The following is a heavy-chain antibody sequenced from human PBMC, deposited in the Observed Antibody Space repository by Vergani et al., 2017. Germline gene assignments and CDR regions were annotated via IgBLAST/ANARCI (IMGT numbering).Heavy chain of an antibody. V-gene: IGHV4-61*02. CDR3: ARRSGGYYSCDKVQPLRRAFDV. CDR1: GGSISAGYYF. CDR2: ISASGNA. Sequence: QVQLQASGPGRVKPSQTLSLTCTMSGGSISAGYYFWSWIRPPAGKGLEWLGHISASGNASHSPSLKTRVSMSVDTSKNQFSLTVTYVTAADTAIYFCARRSGGYYSCDKVQPLRRAFDVWGGGRMVAVSS. J-gene: IGHJ3*01. D-gene: IGHD6-19*01.